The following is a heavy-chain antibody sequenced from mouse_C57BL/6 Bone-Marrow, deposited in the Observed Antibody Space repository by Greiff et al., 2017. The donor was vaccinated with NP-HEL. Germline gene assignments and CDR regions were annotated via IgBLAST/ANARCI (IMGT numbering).Heavy chain of an antibody. CDR1: GFTFSSYA. J-gene: IGHJ1*03. Sequence: EVKLQESGGGLVKPGGSLKLSCAASGFTFSSYAMSWVRQTPEKRLEWVATISDGGSYTYYPDNVKGRCTISRDNAKNNLYLQMSHLKSEDTAMYYCARSPYYYGSHWYFDVWGTGTTVTVSS. CDR3: ARSPYYYGSHWYFDV. V-gene: IGHV5-4*03. D-gene: IGHD1-1*01. CDR2: ISDGGSYT.